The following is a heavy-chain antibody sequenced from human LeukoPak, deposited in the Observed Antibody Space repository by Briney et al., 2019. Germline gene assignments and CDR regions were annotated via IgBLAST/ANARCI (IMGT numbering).Heavy chain of an antibody. V-gene: IGHV4-59*12. J-gene: IGHJ4*02. CDR3: ARGYDYGDYYFDY. CDR2: IYYSGST. CDR1: XXXXSXYX. Sequence: SETLSLTCTVSXXXXSXYXWXWIRQXXXXXXEWIGYIYYSGSTNYNPSLKSRVTISVDRSKNQFSLKLSSVTAADTAVYYCARGYDYGDYYFDYWGQGTLVTVSS. D-gene: IGHD4-17*01.